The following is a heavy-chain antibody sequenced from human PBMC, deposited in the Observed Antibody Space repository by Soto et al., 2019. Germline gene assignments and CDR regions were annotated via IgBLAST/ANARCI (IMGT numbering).Heavy chain of an antibody. J-gene: IGHJ6*02. CDR1: GFTFTNSA. V-gene: IGHV1-3*01. CDR2: IDAGNGNT. Sequence: ASVKVSCKASGFTFTNSAVQWVRQARGQRLEWMGWIDAGNGNTKYSQKFQGRVTITRDTSASTAYMELSSLRSEDTAVYYCARDSGASGFSDYYYYGMDVWGQGTTVTVSS. D-gene: IGHD3-3*01. CDR3: ARDSGASGFSDYYYYGMDV.